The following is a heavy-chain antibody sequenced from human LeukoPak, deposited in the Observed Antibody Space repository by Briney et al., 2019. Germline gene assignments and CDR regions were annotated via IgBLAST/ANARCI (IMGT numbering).Heavy chain of an antibody. CDR1: GGSISSYY. J-gene: IGHJ1*01. CDR2: IYYSGST. V-gene: IGHV4-59*01. Sequence: ETLSLTCTDSGGSISSYYWSWIRQPPGKGLEWIGYIYYSGSTNYNPSLKSRVTISVDTSKNQSSLKLSSVTAADTAVYYCARSRGVGATLSHFQHWGQGTLVTVSS. CDR3: ARSRGVGATLSHFQH. D-gene: IGHD1-26*01.